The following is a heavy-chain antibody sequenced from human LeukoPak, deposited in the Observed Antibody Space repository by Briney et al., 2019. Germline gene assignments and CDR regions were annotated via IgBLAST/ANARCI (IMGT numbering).Heavy chain of an antibody. V-gene: IGHV3-23*01. CDR1: GFTFSSYA. D-gene: IGHD6-19*01. Sequence: GGSLRLSCAASGFTFSSYAMSWVRQAPGKGLEWVSAISGSGGSTYYADSVKGRFTISRDNSKNTLYLQMNSLRAEDTAVYYCAGPGYSSGWYPIHFDYWGQGTLVTVSS. CDR2: ISGSGGST. J-gene: IGHJ4*02. CDR3: AGPGYSSGWYPIHFDY.